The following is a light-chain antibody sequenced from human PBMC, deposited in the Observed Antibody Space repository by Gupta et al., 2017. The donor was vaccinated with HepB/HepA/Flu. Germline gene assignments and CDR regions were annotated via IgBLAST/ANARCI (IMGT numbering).Light chain of an antibody. CDR3: QVWDSDTGWV. CDR2: RDT. J-gene: IGLJ3*02. Sequence: YELTQPPSVSGAPGKTARMTCEGNNIGTKNVHWYQQKPGQTPVIIIYRDTNRPSGIPERFSGSNSGNTATLTISRVQVGDEADYYCQVWDSDTGWVFGGGTKLTVL. V-gene: IGLV3-9*01. CDR1: NIGTKN.